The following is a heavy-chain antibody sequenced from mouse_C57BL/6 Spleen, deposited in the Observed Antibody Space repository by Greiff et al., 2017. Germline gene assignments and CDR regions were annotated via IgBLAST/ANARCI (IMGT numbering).Heavy chain of an antibody. CDR2: ILPGSGST. J-gene: IGHJ2*01. V-gene: IGHV1-9*01. D-gene: IGHD1-1*01. CDR1: GYTFTGYW. Sequence: QVQLQQSGAELMKPGASVKLSCKATGYTFTGYWLEWVKQRPGHGLEWIGEILPGSGSTNYNEKFKGKATFTADTSSNTAYMQLRRLTTEDSPIYCFARDTTVVVRVDYGGQGTTLTVSS. CDR3: ARDTTVVVRVDY.